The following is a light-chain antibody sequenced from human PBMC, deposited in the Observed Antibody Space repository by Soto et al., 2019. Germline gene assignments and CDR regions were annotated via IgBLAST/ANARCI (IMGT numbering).Light chain of an antibody. J-gene: IGKJ4*01. CDR3: QQYNNWPPLT. CDR2: GAS. Sequence: EIVMTQSPATLSVSPGERATLSCKASQSVSNKLAWYQQKPGQAPRLLIYGASTRATGTPARFSGSGSGTEFTLTISSLQSEDFAVYYCQQYNNWPPLTFGGGTKVEIK. V-gene: IGKV3-15*01. CDR1: QSVSNK.